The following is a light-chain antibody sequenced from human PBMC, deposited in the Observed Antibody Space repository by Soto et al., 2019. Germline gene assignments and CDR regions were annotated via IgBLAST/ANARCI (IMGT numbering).Light chain of an antibody. J-gene: IGKJ4*01. CDR3: QQRSNWPLT. V-gene: IGKV3-11*01. Sequence: EIVLTQSPATLSLSPGERATLSCRASQSINRYLAWYQQKPGQAPRLLIYDASNRATGFPARFSGSGSGTDFTLTISSLESEDFAVYYCQQRSNWPLTFGGGTKVEIK. CDR2: DAS. CDR1: QSINRY.